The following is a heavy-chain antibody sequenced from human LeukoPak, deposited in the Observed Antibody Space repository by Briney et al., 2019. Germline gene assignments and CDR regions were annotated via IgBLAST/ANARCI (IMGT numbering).Heavy chain of an antibody. CDR2: ISGYNGNT. CDR1: GYTFTSYG. J-gene: IGHJ4*02. CDR3: AREKSQIAVAGTAVFDY. Sequence: ASVKVSCKASGYTFTSYGISWVRQAPGQGLEWMGWISGYNGNTDYAQKFQGRVTMTTDTSTSTVFMELRSLRSDDTAVYYCAREKSQIAVAGTAVFDYWGQGTLVTVSS. D-gene: IGHD6-19*01. V-gene: IGHV1-18*01.